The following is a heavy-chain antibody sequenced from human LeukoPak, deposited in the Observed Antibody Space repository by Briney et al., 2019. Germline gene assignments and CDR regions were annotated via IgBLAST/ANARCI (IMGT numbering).Heavy chain of an antibody. CDR3: ARDARDIVATEIDY. CDR2: IKQDGSQK. J-gene: IGHJ4*02. D-gene: IGHD5-12*01. CDR1: GFSLSTYW. V-gene: IGHV3-7*03. Sequence: GGSLRLSCAASGFSLSTYWMSWVRQAPGKGLAWVAKIKQDGSQKYYVDSVKGRFTISRDNAKNSLYLQMNSLRAEDTAVYYCARDARDIVATEIDYWGQGTLVTVSS.